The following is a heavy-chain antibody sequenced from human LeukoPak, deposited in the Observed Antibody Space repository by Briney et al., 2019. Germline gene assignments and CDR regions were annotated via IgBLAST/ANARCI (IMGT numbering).Heavy chain of an antibody. D-gene: IGHD6-13*01. V-gene: IGHV3-74*01. Sequence: GRSLRLSCAASGFTFSSYGMHWVRQAPGKGPVWVSRIKSDGSSTRFADSVQGRFTISRDNGKNTLYLQMNSLRAEDTAVYYCARGGDSSNWYPGYFDYWGQGALVTVSS. CDR3: ARGGDSSNWYPGYFDY. CDR2: IKSDGSST. CDR1: GFTFSSYG. J-gene: IGHJ4*02.